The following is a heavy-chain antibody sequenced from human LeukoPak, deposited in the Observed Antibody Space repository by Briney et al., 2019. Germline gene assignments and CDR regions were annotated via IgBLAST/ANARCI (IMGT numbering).Heavy chain of an antibody. CDR2: ISPNSGGT. Sequence: ASVKVSCKASGYTFSGYYVHWVRQAPGQGLEWMGWISPNSGGTNYAQKFQGRVTMTRGTSISTAYMELRRLGSDDTAVYYCARGFAEEGTTTGAFDIWGHGTMVTVSS. CDR1: GYTFSGYY. CDR3: ARGFAEEGTTTGAFDI. D-gene: IGHD1-7*01. V-gene: IGHV1-2*02. J-gene: IGHJ3*02.